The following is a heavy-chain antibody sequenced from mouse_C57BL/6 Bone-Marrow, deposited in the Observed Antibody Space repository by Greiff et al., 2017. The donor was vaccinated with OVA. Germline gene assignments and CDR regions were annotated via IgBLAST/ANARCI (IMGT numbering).Heavy chain of an antibody. V-gene: IGHV14-4*01. D-gene: IGHD2-1*01. CDR3: TVTWYWYFDV. J-gene: IGHJ1*03. CDR1: GFNIKDDY. Sequence: VQLQQSGAELVRPGASVKLSCTASGFNIKDDYMHWVKQRPEQGLEWIGWIDPENGDTEYASKFQGKATITADTSSNTAYLQLSSLTSEDTAVYYCTVTWYWYFDVWGTGTTVTVSS. CDR2: IDPENGDT.